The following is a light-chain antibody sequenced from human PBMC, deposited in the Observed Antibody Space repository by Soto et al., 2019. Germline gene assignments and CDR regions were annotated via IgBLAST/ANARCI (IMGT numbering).Light chain of an antibody. CDR1: NSDVGGYNY. CDR2: EVN. Sequence: QSVLTQPASVSGSPGQSITISCTGTNSDVGGYNYVSWYQQHPGKAPKLMIYEVNNRPSGVSNRFSGSKSGNTASLTISGFQAEDEADHYCSSFTITTTLYVFGTGTKVTVL. CDR3: SSFTITTTLYV. V-gene: IGLV2-14*01. J-gene: IGLJ1*01.